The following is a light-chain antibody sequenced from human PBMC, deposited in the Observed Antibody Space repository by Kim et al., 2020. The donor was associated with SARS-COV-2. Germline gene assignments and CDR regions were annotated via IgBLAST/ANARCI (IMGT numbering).Light chain of an antibody. Sequence: SYELTQPPSVSVAPGKTVTITCGGNNIGGKTVHWYQHKPGQATVLVVYDDSDRRSGIPERVSGSNSGDTATLIISRVEAGDEADYYCHVWDSNNVIFGGGAQLTVL. V-gene: IGLV3-21*03. CDR2: DDS. J-gene: IGLJ2*01. CDR3: HVWDSNNVI. CDR1: NIGGKT.